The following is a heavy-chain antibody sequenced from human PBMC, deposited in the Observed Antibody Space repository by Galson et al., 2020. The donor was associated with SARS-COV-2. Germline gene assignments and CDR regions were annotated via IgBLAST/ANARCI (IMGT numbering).Heavy chain of an antibody. CDR1: GGTFSSYA. J-gene: IGHJ6*02. CDR2: IIPIFGTA. CDR3: ARLDDVDTAMVTDV. V-gene: IGHV1-69*01. Sequence: KISCKASGGTFSSYAISWVRQAPGQGLEWMGGIIPIFGTANYAQKFQGRVTITADESTSTAYMELSSLRSEDTAVYYCARLDDVDTAMVTDVWGQGTTVTVSS. D-gene: IGHD5-18*01.